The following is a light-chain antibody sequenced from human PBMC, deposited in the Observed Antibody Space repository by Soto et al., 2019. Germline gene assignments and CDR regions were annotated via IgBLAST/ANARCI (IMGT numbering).Light chain of an antibody. CDR2: GAS. Sequence: EILMTQSPATLSVSPGESATLSCRASQSVSSNLAWDQQQPGQAPSVLIYGASTRATGIPARFSGSGSGTDSTLTISSLQSDEFAVYYCPHYKNRPLVGQGTRLEIK. CDR3: PHYKNRPL. J-gene: IGKJ5*01. V-gene: IGKV3-15*01. CDR1: QSVSSN.